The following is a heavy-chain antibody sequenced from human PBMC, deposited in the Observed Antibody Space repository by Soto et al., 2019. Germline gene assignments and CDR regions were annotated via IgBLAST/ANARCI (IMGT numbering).Heavy chain of an antibody. J-gene: IGHJ3*02. D-gene: IGHD6-19*01. CDR1: GYTFTGYY. CDR2: INPNSGGT. Sequence: QVQLVQSGAEVKKPGASVKVSCKASGYTFTGYYMHWVRQAPGQGLEWMGWINPNSGGTNYAQKFQGRVTMTRDTSISTAYMERSRLRSDDTAVYYCARVTGQWLGQRGAFDIWGQGTMVTVSS. CDR3: ARVTGQWLGQRGAFDI. V-gene: IGHV1-2*02.